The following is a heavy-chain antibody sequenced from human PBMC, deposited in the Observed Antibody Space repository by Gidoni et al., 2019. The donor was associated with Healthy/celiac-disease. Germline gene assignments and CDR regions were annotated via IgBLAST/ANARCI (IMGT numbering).Heavy chain of an antibody. Sequence: GQAVGAWGGRVRAGGSLEPPCAAFGFPFSGYAMHWVRQAPGQGLEWVAVISYDGSNKYYADSVKGRFTISRDNSKNTLYLQMNSPRAEDTAVYYCARDREVDIVATMFFGGQGTLVTVSS. D-gene: IGHD5-12*01. V-gene: IGHV3-30*04. J-gene: IGHJ4*02. CDR1: GFPFSGYA. CDR2: ISYDGSNK. CDR3: ARDREVDIVATMFF.